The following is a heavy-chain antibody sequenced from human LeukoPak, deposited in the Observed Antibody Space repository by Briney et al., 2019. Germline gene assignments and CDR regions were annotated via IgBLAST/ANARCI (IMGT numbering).Heavy chain of an antibody. Sequence: SETLSLTCTVSGGSISSSSYYWGWIRQPPGKGLEWIGSIYYSGSTYYNPSLKSRVTISVDTSKNQFSLKLSSVTAADTAVYYCARNPGIAVAGFDYWGQGTLVTASS. D-gene: IGHD6-19*01. J-gene: IGHJ4*02. V-gene: IGHV4-39*01. CDR2: IYYSGST. CDR3: ARNPGIAVAGFDY. CDR1: GGSISSSSYY.